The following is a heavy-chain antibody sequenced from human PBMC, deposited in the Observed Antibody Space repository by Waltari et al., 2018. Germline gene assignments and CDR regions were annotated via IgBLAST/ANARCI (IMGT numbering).Heavy chain of an antibody. J-gene: IGHJ4*02. D-gene: IGHD5-18*01. V-gene: IGHV3-74*03. Sequence: EVLLVESGGGLVQPGGSLRLSCAASGFNFSTYWMHWVRQAPGKGLLWVSRIRSDGTGTEYADSVKGRFTISRDNAKNTLFLQMDSLRAEDTAVYYCASGIQLSSWGGQGTLVSVSS. CDR1: GFNFSTYW. CDR3: ASGIQLSSW. CDR2: IRSDGTGT.